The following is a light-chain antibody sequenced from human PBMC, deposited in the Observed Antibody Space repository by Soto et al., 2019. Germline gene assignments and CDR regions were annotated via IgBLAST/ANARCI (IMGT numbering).Light chain of an antibody. CDR3: QSYDRGLTADV. J-gene: IGLJ1*01. CDR1: SSNIGAGYE. CDR2: GND. Sequence: QSVLTQPPSVSGAPGQRVTISCTGTSSNIGAGYELHWYHQLPGTAPKLLVSGNDNRPSGVPDRLSASKSGTSGSLAITGLQAEDEGHYYCQSYDRGLTADVFGTGTKLTVL. V-gene: IGLV1-40*01.